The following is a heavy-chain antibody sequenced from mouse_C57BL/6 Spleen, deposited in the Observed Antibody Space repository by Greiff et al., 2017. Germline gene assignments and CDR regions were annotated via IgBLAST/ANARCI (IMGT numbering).Heavy chain of an antibody. CDR2: INPNNGGT. J-gene: IGHJ2*01. D-gene: IGHD2-1*01. CDR3: ARRQIYYGNPWYFDY. Sequence: EVQLQQSGPELVKPGASVKISCKASGYTFTDYYMNWVKQSHGKSLEWIGDINPNNGGTSYNQKFKGKATLTVDKSSSTAYMELRSLTSEDSAVYYCARRQIYYGNPWYFDYWGQGTTLTVSS. CDR1: GYTFTDYY. V-gene: IGHV1-26*01.